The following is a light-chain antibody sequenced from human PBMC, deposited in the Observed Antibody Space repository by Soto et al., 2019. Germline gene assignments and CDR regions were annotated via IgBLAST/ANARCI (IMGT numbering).Light chain of an antibody. J-gene: IGKJ4*01. CDR1: QSISSW. CDR2: DAS. V-gene: IGKV1-5*01. Sequence: DIQMTQYPSTLSASVGDRVTITCRASQSISSWLAWYQQKPGKAPKLLIYDASSLESGVPSRFSGSGSGTEFTLTISSLQPDDFANYYCQQYNSWGTFGGGTKVEIK. CDR3: QQYNSWGT.